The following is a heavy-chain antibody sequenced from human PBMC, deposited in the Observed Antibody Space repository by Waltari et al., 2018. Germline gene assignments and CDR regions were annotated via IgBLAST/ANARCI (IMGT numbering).Heavy chain of an antibody. V-gene: IGHV3-48*01. J-gene: IGHJ4*02. CDR3: ARDRSSSSWYEVDY. CDR1: GFTFSSYS. Sequence: EVQLVESGGGLVQPGGSLRLSCAASGFTFSSYSVNWVRQAPGKGLEWVSYLRITSSTRYHANCVKGRFTSSRDNAKNSLYLQMNSLRAEDTAVYYCARDRSSSSWYEVDYWGQGTLVTVSS. D-gene: IGHD6-13*01. CDR2: LRITSSTR.